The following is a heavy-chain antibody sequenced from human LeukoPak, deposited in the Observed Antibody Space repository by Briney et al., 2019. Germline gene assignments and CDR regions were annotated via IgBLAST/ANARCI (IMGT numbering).Heavy chain of an antibody. CDR3: ARQHGGSSMDV. V-gene: IGHV4-59*01. D-gene: IGHD1-26*01. CDR2: IYYSGST. Sequence: SETLSLTCTVSGGSISSYYWSWIRQPPGKGLEWIGYIYYSGSTNYNPSLKSRVTISVDTSKNQFSLKLSSVTAADTAVYYCARQHGGSSMDVWGKGTTVTVSS. J-gene: IGHJ6*03. CDR1: GGSISSYY.